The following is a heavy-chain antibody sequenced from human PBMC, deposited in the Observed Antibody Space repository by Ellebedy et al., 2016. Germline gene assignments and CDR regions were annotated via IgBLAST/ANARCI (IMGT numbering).Heavy chain of an antibody. V-gene: IGHV4-34*01. CDR3: ARDPVDYYGSGSYYNDHYFDY. Sequence: GSLRLXXAVYGGSFSGYYWSWIRQPPGKGLEWIGEINHSGSTNYNPSLKSRVTMSVDTSKNQFSLKLSSVTAADTAVYYCARDPVDYYGSGSYYNDHYFDYWGQGTLVTVSS. D-gene: IGHD3-10*01. CDR1: GGSFSGYY. J-gene: IGHJ4*02. CDR2: INHSGST.